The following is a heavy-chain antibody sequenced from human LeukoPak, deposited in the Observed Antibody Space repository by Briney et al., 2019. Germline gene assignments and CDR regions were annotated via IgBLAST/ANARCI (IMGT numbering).Heavy chain of an antibody. CDR1: GFTFSGYS. Sequence: GGSLRLSCAASGFTFSGYSMNWVRQAPGKGLEWVSAISGSGGSTDYADSVKGRFTISRDNAKNSLYLQMNSLEAEDTALYYCARDGPVDSSGYAFDYWGQGSLVTVSS. J-gene: IGHJ4*02. V-gene: IGHV3-21*01. D-gene: IGHD3-22*01. CDR2: ISGSGGST. CDR3: ARDGPVDSSGYAFDY.